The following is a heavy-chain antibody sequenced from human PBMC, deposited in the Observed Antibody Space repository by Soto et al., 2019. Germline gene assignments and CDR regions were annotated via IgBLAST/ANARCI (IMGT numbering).Heavy chain of an antibody. CDR1: GYTFTSYA. CDR3: ARVPYDFWSGFLYGMDV. Sequence: ASVKVSCKASGYTFTSYATHWVRQAPGQRLEWMGWINAGSGNTKYSQKFQGRVTITRDTSASTAYMELSSLRSEDTAVYYCARVPYDFWSGFLYGMDVWGQGTTVTVSS. V-gene: IGHV1-3*01. D-gene: IGHD3-3*01. CDR2: INAGSGNT. J-gene: IGHJ6*02.